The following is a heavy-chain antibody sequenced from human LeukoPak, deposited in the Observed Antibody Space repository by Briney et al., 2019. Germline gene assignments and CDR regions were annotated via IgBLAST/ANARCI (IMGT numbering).Heavy chain of an antibody. CDR2: IYTSGST. J-gene: IGHJ5*02. Sequence: SQTLSLTCTVSGGSISSGSYYWSWIRQPAGKGLEWIGRIYTSGSTNYNPSLKSRVTISVDTSKNQFSLKLSSVTAADTAAYYCAREMQREGFDPWGQGTLVTVSS. V-gene: IGHV4-61*02. CDR1: GGSISSGSYY. CDR3: AREMQREGFDP.